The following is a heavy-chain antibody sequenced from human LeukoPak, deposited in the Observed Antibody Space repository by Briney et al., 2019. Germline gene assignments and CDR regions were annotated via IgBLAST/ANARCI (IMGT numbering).Heavy chain of an antibody. CDR3: AKASWGSNADAVL. V-gene: IGHV3-23*01. D-gene: IGHD3-10*01. CDR2: LSRCGEK. Sequence: GGSLRLSCVASGFTFSNYAMSWVRQAPGRGLEWVSSLSRCGEKFYAECGKCRFTLSRDEYRNMVFLQLHSLRVEDTAVYVCAKASWGSNADAVLWGQGTLVTVSS. J-gene: IGHJ4*02. CDR1: GFTFSNYA.